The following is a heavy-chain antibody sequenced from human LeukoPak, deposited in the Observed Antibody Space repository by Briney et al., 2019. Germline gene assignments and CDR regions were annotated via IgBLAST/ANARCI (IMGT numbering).Heavy chain of an antibody. V-gene: IGHV4-39*01. CDR3: ARGGSGSYYGYSDY. D-gene: IGHD1-26*01. Sequence: SETLSLTCTVSGGSISSSSYYWGWIRQPPGKGLEWIGSIYYSGSTYYNPYLKSRVTISVDTSKNQFSLKLSSVTAADTAVYYCARGGSGSYYGYSDYWGQGTLVTVSS. CDR1: GGSISSSSYY. J-gene: IGHJ4*02. CDR2: IYYSGST.